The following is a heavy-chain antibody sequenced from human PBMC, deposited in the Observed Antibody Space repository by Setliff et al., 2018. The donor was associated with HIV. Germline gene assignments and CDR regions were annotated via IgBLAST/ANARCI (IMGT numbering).Heavy chain of an antibody. V-gene: IGHV4-39*07. J-gene: IGHJ6*03. CDR2: VSYSGST. CDR1: GGSISSSSSY. Sequence: PSETLSLTCTVSGGSISSSSSYWGWIRQPPGRGLEWIGSVSYSGSTYYNPSLKSRVTISVDTSKNQFSLRLSSVTAADTAVYYCARVPTNPDFYYYYMDVWGKGTKVTVSS. CDR3: ARVPTNPDFYYYYMDV.